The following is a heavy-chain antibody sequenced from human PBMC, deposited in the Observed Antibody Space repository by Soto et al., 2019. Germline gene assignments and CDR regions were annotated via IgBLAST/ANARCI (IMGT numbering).Heavy chain of an antibody. J-gene: IGHJ4*02. CDR2: INHSGST. D-gene: IGHD2-8*02. CDR1: GGSFSGYY. V-gene: IGHV4-34*01. CDR3: ARDKITGLFDF. Sequence: QVQLQQWGAGLLKPSETLSLTCAVYGGSFSGYYWTWIRQPPGTGLEWIGEINHSGSTNYNPSLKSRGTLPVDTPKHQFSMKLTSVTSADTAVYYCARDKITGLFDFWGQGTLVTVSS.